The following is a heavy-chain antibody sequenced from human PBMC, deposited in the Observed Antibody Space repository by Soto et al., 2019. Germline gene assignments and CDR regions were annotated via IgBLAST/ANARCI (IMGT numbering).Heavy chain of an antibody. CDR2: INPNSGGT. D-gene: IGHD3-3*01. Sequence: GASVKVSCKASGYTFTGYYMHWVRQAPGQGLEWMGWINPNSGGTNYAQKFQGRVTMTRDTSISTAYMELSRLRSDDTAVYYCARDFCTTIFGVVPFWFDPWGQGTLVTVSS. CDR1: GYTFTGYY. CDR3: ARDFCTTIFGVVPFWFDP. J-gene: IGHJ5*02. V-gene: IGHV1-2*02.